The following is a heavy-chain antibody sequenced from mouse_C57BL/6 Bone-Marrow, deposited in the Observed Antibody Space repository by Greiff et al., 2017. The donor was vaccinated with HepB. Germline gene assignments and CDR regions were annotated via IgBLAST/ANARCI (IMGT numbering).Heavy chain of an antibody. V-gene: IGHV5-17*01. CDR1: GFTFSDYG. CDR3: ARPFYYDYDGDAMDY. Sequence: EVKLVESGGGLVKPGGSLKLSCAASGFTFSDYGMHWVRQAPEKGLEWVAYISSGSRTIYYADTVKGRFTISRDNAKNTLFLQMTSLRSEDTAMYYCARPFYYDYDGDAMDYWGQGTSVTVSS. CDR2: ISSGSRTI. D-gene: IGHD2-4*01. J-gene: IGHJ4*01.